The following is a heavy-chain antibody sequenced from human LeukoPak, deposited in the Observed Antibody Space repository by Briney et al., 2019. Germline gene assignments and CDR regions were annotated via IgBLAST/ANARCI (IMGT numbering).Heavy chain of an antibody. CDR3: ARIRCGHSGSVCYNH. CDR1: GDSISNYY. V-gene: IGHV4-34*01. J-gene: IGHJ1*01. CDR2: ISHTEGT. D-gene: IGHD3-9*01. Sequence: SETLSLTCTVSGDSISNYYWSWIRQPPGKGLEWIGEISHTEGTRYNPSLESRVTMSVGTSENQLSLKLIFVTAADTAVYYCARIRCGHSGSVCYNHWGLGTLVTVSS.